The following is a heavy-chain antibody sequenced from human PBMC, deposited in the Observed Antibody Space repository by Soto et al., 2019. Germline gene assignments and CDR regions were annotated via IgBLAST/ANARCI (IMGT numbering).Heavy chain of an antibody. V-gene: IGHV4-39*01. CDR3: ARHGSN. J-gene: IGHJ4*02. Sequence: SETLSLTCTVSGVSISNSSYYWGWIRRPPGKGLEWIGTIYYSGITYYNPSLKSRVTISADTSKNQFSLKLTSVTAADTAVYYCARHGSNWGQGTLVTVSS. CDR2: IYYSGIT. CDR1: GVSISNSSYY.